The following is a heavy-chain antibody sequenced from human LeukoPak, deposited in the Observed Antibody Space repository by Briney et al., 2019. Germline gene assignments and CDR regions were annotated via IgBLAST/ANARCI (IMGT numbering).Heavy chain of an antibody. CDR3: ARQKLAGMDV. V-gene: IGHV4-39*01. D-gene: IGHD1-7*01. Sequence: PSETLSLTCTVSGGSLSSHYWGWIRQPPGEGLEWIGIIYHSGTTYYNPSLKSRVTISVDTSKNQFSLKLSSVTAADTAVYYCARQKLAGMDVWGKGTTVTVSS. J-gene: IGHJ6*03. CDR2: IYHSGTT. CDR1: GGSLSSHY.